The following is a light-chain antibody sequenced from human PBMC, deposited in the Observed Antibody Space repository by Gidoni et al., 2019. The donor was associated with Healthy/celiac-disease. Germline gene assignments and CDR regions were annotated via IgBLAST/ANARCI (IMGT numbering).Light chain of an antibody. Sequence: DIQMTQSPSSLSASVGDRVTITCRASQSISSYLNWYQQKPGKAPTLLIYAASSLQRGVPSRFSGSGSGTDFTLTISSLQPEDFATYYCQQSYSTPITFGQGTRLEIK. V-gene: IGKV1-39*01. CDR3: QQSYSTPIT. J-gene: IGKJ5*01. CDR1: QSISSY. CDR2: AAS.